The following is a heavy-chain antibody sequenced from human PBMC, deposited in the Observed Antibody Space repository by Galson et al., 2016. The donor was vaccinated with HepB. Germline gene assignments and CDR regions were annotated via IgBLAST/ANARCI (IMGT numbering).Heavy chain of an antibody. CDR2: ISYEGSIK. V-gene: IGHV3-30*03. J-gene: IGHJ6*02. CDR3: ARNEDDPSYTIVF. Sequence: SLRLSCASSGFTFSSYGMYWDRQAPGNGLEWLAVISYEGSIKYFADDVKGRFTISRDNSTNTLYLQLSSLGAEDTAVYYCARNEDDPSYTIVFWGQGTTVPVSS. CDR1: GFTFSSYG. D-gene: IGHD2-15*01.